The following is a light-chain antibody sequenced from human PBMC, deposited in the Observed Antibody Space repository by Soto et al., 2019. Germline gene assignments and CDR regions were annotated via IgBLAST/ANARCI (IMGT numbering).Light chain of an antibody. Sequence: DIQMTQSTSTLSASVGDRVTITCRASQSISSWLAWYKQKPGKAPKLLIQKASSLESGVPSRFSGSGSGTEFTLTIRSLQPDDFATYYCQQYNRYSPWTFGQGTKVEIK. V-gene: IGKV1-5*03. CDR3: QQYNRYSPWT. J-gene: IGKJ1*01. CDR1: QSISSW. CDR2: KAS.